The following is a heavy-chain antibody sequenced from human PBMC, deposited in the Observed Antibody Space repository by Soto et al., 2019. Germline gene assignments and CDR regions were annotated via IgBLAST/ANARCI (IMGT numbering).Heavy chain of an antibody. CDR2: INAGNGNT. CDR1: GYTVPASN. J-gene: IGHJ5*02. CDR3: ARVAPSGGSVPRFDP. Sequence: DSVKASSKAFGYTVPASNIHWLRQAPGQGLEWMGWINAGNGNTRSSRKFQGRVIITRDTSATTAYLEVDSLRSEDTAIYYCARVAPSGGSVPRFDPWGQGTLVTVSS. V-gene: IGHV1-3*01. D-gene: IGHD3-10*01.